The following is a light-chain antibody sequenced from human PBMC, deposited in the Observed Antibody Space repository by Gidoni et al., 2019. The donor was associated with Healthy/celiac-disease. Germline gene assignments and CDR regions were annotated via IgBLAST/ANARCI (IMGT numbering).Light chain of an antibody. J-gene: IGLJ2*01. Sequence: SYELTQPPSVSVSPGQTASITCPGDKLGDKYACWYQQKPGQSPGLAIYQDSKRPSGIPERFSGSNSGNTATLTISGTQAMDEADYYCQAWDSSTVVFGGGTKLTVL. CDR3: QAWDSSTVV. V-gene: IGLV3-1*01. CDR1: KLGDKY. CDR2: QDS.